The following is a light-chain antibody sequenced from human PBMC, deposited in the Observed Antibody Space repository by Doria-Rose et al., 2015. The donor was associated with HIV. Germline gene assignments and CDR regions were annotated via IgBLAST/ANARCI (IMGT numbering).Light chain of an antibody. CDR1: QSFSSTY. J-gene: IGKJ1*01. CDR3: HQYGTSWT. V-gene: IGKV3-20*01. CDR2: DGS. Sequence: TQSPGTLSLSPGERATLSCRASQSFSSTYLAWCQQKPGQAPSLLIYDGSTRATGIPDRFSASRPGTDFTLAINRLEPEDFALYYCHQYGTSWTFGQGTKVEI.